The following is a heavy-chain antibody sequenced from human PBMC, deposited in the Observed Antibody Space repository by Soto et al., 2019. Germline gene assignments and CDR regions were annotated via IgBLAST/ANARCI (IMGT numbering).Heavy chain of an antibody. V-gene: IGHV1-18*01. Sequence: QVQLVQSGAEVKKPGASVKVSCKASGYTFTSYGISWVRQAPGQGLEWMGWISAYTGNTNYAQKLQGRVTMTTDTSTSTAYMELRSLRSDDTAVYYCARVRITIVRDYYYYGMDVWGQGTTVTVSS. J-gene: IGHJ6*02. D-gene: IGHD3-3*01. CDR2: ISAYTGNT. CDR3: ARVRITIVRDYYYYGMDV. CDR1: GYTFTSYG.